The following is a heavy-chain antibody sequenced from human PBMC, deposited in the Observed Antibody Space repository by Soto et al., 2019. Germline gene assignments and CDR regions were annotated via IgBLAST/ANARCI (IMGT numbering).Heavy chain of an antibody. CDR3: ARSPVGSSWYIDY. CDR2: ISSSSSYI. D-gene: IGHD6-13*01. CDR1: GFTFSSYS. Sequence: EVHLVESGGGLVKPGGSLRLSCAASGFTFSSYSMNWVRQAPGKGLEWVSSISSSSSYIYYADSVKGRFTISRDNAKNSLYLQMNSLRAEDTAVYYCARSPVGSSWYIDYWGQGTLVTVSS. J-gene: IGHJ4*02. V-gene: IGHV3-21*01.